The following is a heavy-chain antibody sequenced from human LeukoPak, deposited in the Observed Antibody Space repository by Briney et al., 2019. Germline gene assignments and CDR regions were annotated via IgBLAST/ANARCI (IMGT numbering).Heavy chain of an antibody. CDR3: ANGPYYDSSGYPEDY. D-gene: IGHD3-22*01. V-gene: IGHV3-21*06. Sequence: GASVKVSCKASGFTFGIYAMNWVRQAPGKGPEWVSSITSSSSYIYYADSVKGRFTISRDNAKNSLYLQMDSLRVEDTAVYYCANGPYYDSSGYPEDYWGQGTLATVSS. J-gene: IGHJ4*02. CDR1: GFTFGIYA. CDR2: ITSSSSYI.